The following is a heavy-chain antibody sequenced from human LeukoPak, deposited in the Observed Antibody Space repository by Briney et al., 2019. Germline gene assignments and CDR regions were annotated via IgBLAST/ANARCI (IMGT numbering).Heavy chain of an antibody. Sequence: GGSLRLSCEASGFTFEDYGMTWVRQRPGKGLEYVCEINWNGDNPVYENSLRGRFTISRDNAKNSVYLQMSSLRVDDTAFYYCARRSVAGATTGYYYGSWGQGTLVTVSS. J-gene: IGHJ4*02. CDR2: INWNGDNP. CDR3: ARRSVAGATTGYYYGS. D-gene: IGHD1-26*01. V-gene: IGHV3-20*04. CDR1: GFTFEDYG.